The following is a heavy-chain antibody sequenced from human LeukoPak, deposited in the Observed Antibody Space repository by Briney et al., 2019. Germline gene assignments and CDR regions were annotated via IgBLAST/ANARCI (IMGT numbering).Heavy chain of an antibody. CDR2: FCCSGST. J-gene: IGHJ4*02. D-gene: IGHD4-23*01. CDR1: GASVSSGRHY. Sequence: SETLSLTCTVSGASVSSGRHYWSWIRQAPGKGLEWIGYFCCSGSTNYNPSLKSRVTISVDTSKNQFSLKVSSVTAADTAVYYCARAVAAVSLDSWGQGTLVTVSS. V-gene: IGHV4-61*01. CDR3: ARAVAAVSLDS.